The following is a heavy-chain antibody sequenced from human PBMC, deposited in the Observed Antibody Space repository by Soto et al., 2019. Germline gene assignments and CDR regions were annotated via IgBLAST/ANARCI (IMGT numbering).Heavy chain of an antibody. Sequence: QVHLQRWGAGLLKPSETLSLTCAVYGESFIGYYWTWIRQSPGKGLEWIGEINHGGSTNYNPYLKSRVTISIDTSKNQFSLKLTSVTAADTSVYYCARTDIVTTNWFDPWGQGTLVTVSS. CDR3: ARTDIVTTNWFDP. CDR1: GESFIGYY. CDR2: INHGGST. D-gene: IGHD5-12*01. J-gene: IGHJ5*02. V-gene: IGHV4-34*01.